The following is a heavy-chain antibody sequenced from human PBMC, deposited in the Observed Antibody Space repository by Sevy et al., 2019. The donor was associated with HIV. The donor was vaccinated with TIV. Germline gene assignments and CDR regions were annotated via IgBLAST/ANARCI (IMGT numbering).Heavy chain of an antibody. J-gene: IGHJ3*02. CDR2: IYAGGST. D-gene: IGHD3-22*01. V-gene: IGHV3-53*01. Sequence: GGSLRLSCAASGFKVSDNYMSWVRQAPGKGLEWVSVIYAGGSTYYADSVKGRFTISRDNSKNTLYLQMNSLRAEDTDVYYCTTHASDFDSSGYLERDAFDIWGQGTMVTVSS. CDR1: GFKVSDNY. CDR3: TTHASDFDSSGYLERDAFDI.